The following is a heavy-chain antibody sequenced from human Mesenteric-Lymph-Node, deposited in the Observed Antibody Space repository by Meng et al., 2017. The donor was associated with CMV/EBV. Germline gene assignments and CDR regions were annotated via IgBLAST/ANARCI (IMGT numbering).Heavy chain of an antibody. J-gene: IGHJ6*02. CDR3: ARDLKYGMDV. Sequence: GESLKISCAASGFTFSSYSMNWVRQAPGKGLEWVSSISSSSSYIYYEDSVKGRFTISRDNAKNSLSLQMNSLRAEDTAVYYCARDLKYGMDVWGQGTTVTVSS. CDR1: GFTFSSYS. V-gene: IGHV3-21*01. CDR2: ISSSSSYI.